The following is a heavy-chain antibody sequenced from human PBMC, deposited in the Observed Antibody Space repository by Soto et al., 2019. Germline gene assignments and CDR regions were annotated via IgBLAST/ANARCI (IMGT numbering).Heavy chain of an antibody. Sequence: SVKVSCKASGGTFSSYAISWVRQAPGQGLEWMGGIIPIFGTANYAQKFQGRVTITADESTSTAYMELSSLRSEDTAVYYCARGYGHSGYYNPSDLDYWGQGTLVTVSS. CDR1: GGTFSSYA. D-gene: IGHD3-22*01. V-gene: IGHV1-69*13. J-gene: IGHJ4*02. CDR3: ARGYGHSGYYNPSDLDY. CDR2: IIPIFGTA.